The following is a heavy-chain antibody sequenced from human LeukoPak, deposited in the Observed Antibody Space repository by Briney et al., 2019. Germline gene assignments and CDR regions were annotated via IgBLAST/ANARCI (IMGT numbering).Heavy chain of an antibody. CDR2: ISYDGSNK. V-gene: IGHV3-30*04. J-gene: IGHJ6*03. CDR3: AKSVFDSSGDPYMDV. CDR1: GFTFSSYA. Sequence: GGSLRLSCAASGFTFSSYAMHWVRQAPGKGLEWVAVISYDGSNKYYADSVKGRFTISRDNSKNTLYLQMNSLRAEDTAVYYCAKSVFDSSGDPYMDVWGKGTTVTISS. D-gene: IGHD3-22*01.